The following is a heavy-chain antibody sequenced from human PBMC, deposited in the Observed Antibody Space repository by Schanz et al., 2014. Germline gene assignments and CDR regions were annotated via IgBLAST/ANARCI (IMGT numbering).Heavy chain of an antibody. CDR3: ARDGAELYYFDD. CDR1: GFTFSNYA. J-gene: IGHJ4*02. Sequence: ESGGGVVRPGGSLRLSCAGSGFTFSNYAIHWVRQAPGKGLEWVGVISSDGNQQYYVDSVRGRFTMSRDNSKNTLYLQMNGLRAEDTAVFYCARDGAELYYFDDWGQGTLVTVSS. CDR2: ISSDGNQQ. D-gene: IGHD1-1*01. V-gene: IGHV3-30*04.